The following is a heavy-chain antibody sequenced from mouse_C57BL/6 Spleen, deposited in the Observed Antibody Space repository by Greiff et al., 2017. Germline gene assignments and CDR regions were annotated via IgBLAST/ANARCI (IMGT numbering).Heavy chain of an antibody. D-gene: IGHD1-1*01. V-gene: IGHV5-6*01. Sequence: EVHLVESGGDLVKPGGSLKLSCAASGFTFSSYGMSWVRQTPDKRLEWVATISSGGSYTYYPDSVKGRFTISRDNAKNTLYLQMSSLKSEDTAMYYCARLPPNYYGSSYWYFDVWGTGTTVTVSS. J-gene: IGHJ1*03. CDR1: GFTFSSYG. CDR2: ISSGGSYT. CDR3: ARLPPNYYGSSYWYFDV.